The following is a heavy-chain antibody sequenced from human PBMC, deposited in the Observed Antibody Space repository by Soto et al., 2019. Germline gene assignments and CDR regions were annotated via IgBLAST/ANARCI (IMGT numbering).Heavy chain of an antibody. CDR1: GGSISSGGYY. D-gene: IGHD3-22*01. Sequence: PSETLSLTCTVSGGSISSGGYYWNWIRQHPGKGLEWIGHIYYSGRTYYNPSLKSRLTISVDTSKNQFSLKLSSVTAADTAVYYCERAAFTTHMDVWGQGTTVTVSS. V-gene: IGHV4-31*03. CDR3: ERAAFTTHMDV. CDR2: IYYSGRT. J-gene: IGHJ6*02.